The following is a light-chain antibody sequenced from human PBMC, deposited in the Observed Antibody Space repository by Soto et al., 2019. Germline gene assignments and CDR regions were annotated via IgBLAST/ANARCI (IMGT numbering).Light chain of an antibody. V-gene: IGLV2-14*01. CDR3: FSFKTTSTHV. CDR1: SSDIGAYDY. CDR2: EVN. Sequence: QSALTQPASLSGSPGQSITISCTGTSSDIGAYDYVSWFQQHPGKAPKLRISEVNNRPSGVSNRFSGSKSGNTAYLTISGLQVEDEAEYFCFSFKTTSTHVFGTGTKVTVL. J-gene: IGLJ1*01.